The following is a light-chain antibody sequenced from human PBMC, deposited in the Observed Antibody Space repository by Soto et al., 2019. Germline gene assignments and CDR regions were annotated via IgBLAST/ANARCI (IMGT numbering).Light chain of an antibody. CDR1: QSVSSSY. V-gene: IGKV3-20*01. Sequence: EIVLTQSPGTLSLSPGERDTLYCRASQSVSSSYLAWYQHKPGQAPRLLIYGASSRATGIPDRFSGSGSGTDFTLTISRLEPEDFAIYYCQEYGSSRTFGQGTKVDIK. CDR3: QEYGSSRT. CDR2: GAS. J-gene: IGKJ1*01.